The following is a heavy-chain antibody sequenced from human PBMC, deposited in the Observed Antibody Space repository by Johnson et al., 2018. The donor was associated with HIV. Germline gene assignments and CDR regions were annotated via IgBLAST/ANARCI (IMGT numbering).Heavy chain of an antibody. V-gene: IGHV3-66*03. J-gene: IGHJ3*02. CDR2: IYAGGKT. CDR1: GFTVSSNY. Sequence: VQLVESGGGLIQPGGSLRLSCAASGFTVSSNYMSWVRQAAGRGLEWVSVIYAGGKTYYADSVKGRFTISRDNSKNTLYLQMNSLRAEDTAVYYCARESRTTVVIRGGAFDIWGQGTMVTVSS. D-gene: IGHD4-23*01. CDR3: ARESRTTVVIRGGAFDI.